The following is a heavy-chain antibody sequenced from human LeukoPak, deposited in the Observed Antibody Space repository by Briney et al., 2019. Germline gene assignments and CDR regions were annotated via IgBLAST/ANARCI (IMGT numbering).Heavy chain of an antibody. CDR2: ISGSGGST. J-gene: IGHJ4*02. CDR1: GFTFSSYA. D-gene: IGHD6-19*01. CDR3: ANDVEAVDKSPYFDY. Sequence: QSGGSLRLSCAASGFTFSSYAMSRVRQAPGKGLEWVSAISGSGGSTYYADSVKGRFTISRDNSKNTLYLQMNSLRAEDTAVYCCANDVEAVDKSPYFDYWGQGTLVTVSS. V-gene: IGHV3-23*01.